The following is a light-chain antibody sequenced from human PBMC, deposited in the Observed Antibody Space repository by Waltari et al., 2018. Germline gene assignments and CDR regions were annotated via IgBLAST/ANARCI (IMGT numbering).Light chain of an antibody. CDR1: QSVNSN. CDR3: QQYNNWPPEDT. V-gene: IGKV3-15*01. CDR2: GAS. J-gene: IGKJ2*01. Sequence: EIVMTQSPATLSMSPGERATLSCRASQSVNSNLAWYQQKPGQAPRLLIYGASTRATGIPARFSGSGSGTDFFLTISSLQSEDFAVYYCQQYNNWPPEDTFGQGTKLEIK.